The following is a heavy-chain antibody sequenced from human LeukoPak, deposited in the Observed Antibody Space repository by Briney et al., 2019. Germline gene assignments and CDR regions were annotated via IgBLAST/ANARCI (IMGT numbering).Heavy chain of an antibody. D-gene: IGHD1-26*01. J-gene: IGHJ4*02. CDR1: GFIFNNYG. CDR2: ISNDGGGT. Sequence: GGSLRLSCTASGFIFNNYGLIWVRQAPGKGLEWVSDISNDGGGTNYADFVKGRFTISRDNSKNTLFLHMTSLRAEDTAVYYCARDEVGAPPIDYWGQGALVTVSS. V-gene: IGHV3-23*01. CDR3: ARDEVGAPPIDY.